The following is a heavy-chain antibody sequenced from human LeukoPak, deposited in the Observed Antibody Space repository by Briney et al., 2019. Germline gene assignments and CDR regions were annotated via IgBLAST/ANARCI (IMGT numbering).Heavy chain of an antibody. J-gene: IGHJ5*02. CDR1: GYSFTTYW. Sequence: GESLKISCKGSGYSFTTYWIGWVRQMPGKGLEWMGIIYPGDSDTRYSPSFQGQVTISADKSISTAYLQWSSLKASDTAMYYCARQEYCSGGSCYTWFDPWGQGTLVTVSS. D-gene: IGHD2-15*01. CDR2: IYPGDSDT. CDR3: ARQEYCSGGSCYTWFDP. V-gene: IGHV5-51*01.